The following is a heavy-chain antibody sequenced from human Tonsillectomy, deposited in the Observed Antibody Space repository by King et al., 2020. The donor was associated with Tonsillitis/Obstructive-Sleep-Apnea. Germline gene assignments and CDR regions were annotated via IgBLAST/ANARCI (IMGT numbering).Heavy chain of an antibody. CDR3: GRTGGYCRGTNCADYYHLRAV. J-gene: IGHJ6*02. CDR1: GYSFTSYW. V-gene: IGHV5-51*03. CDR2: IYAGDSDT. D-gene: IGHD2-2*01. Sequence: VQLVESGAEVKKPGESLKISCKGSGYSFTSYWIAWVRQMPGKGLEWVGNIYAGDSDTRYSPSFQGQVTISADKSLRTAYLQWSSLKASGSAMYYCGRTGGYCRGTNCADYYHLRAVWGQGTKVAVSS.